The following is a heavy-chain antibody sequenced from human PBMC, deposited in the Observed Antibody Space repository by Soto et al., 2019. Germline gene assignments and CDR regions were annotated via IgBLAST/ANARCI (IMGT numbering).Heavy chain of an antibody. J-gene: IGHJ4*02. CDR1: GYTFTSYG. D-gene: IGHD3-22*01. V-gene: IGHV1-18*01. Sequence: QVQLVQSGAEVKKPGASVKVSCKASGYTFTSYGISWVRQAPGQGLEWMGWISAYNGNTNYAQKLQGRVTMTTDTSXSXXNMELRSLRSDDTAVYYCARDQYYDSSGYYPNFDYWGQGTLVTVSS. CDR3: ARDQYYDSSGYYPNFDY. CDR2: ISAYNGNT.